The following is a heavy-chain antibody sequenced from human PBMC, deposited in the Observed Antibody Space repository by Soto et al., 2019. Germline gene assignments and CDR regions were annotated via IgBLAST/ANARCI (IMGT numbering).Heavy chain of an antibody. CDR1: GFTFSSYA. D-gene: IGHD5-18*01. CDR2: ISGSDSST. Sequence: PGGSLRLSCAASGFTFSSYAMNWVRQAPGKGLEWVSVISGSDSSTYYADSVKGRFTISRDNSKNTLYVQMSSLRAEDTAVYYCAKGFSYSVIDYWGQVPLVTVSS. V-gene: IGHV3-23*01. J-gene: IGHJ4*02. CDR3: AKGFSYSVIDY.